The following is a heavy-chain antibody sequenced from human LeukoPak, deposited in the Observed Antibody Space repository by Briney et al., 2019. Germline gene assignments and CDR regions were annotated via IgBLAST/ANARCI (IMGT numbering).Heavy chain of an antibody. D-gene: IGHD5-18*01. CDR1: GYTLTELS. CDR2: LDPEDGET. J-gene: IGHJ6*03. V-gene: IGHV1-24*01. CDR3: ATNGYSYDHSPYYYMDV. Sequence: AASVKVSCKVSGYTLTELSMHWVRQAPGKGLEWMGGLDPEDGETIYAQKSQGRVTMTEDTSTDTAYMELSSLRSEDTAVYYCATNGYSYDHSPYYYMDVWGKGTTVTVSS.